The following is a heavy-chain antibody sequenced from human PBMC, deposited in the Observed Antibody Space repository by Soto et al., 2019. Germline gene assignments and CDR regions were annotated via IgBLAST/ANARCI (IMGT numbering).Heavy chain of an antibody. J-gene: IGHJ4*02. CDR2: IGGRDGTT. V-gene: IGHV3-23*01. CDR1: GFTFNNFV. D-gene: IGHD3-16*01. Sequence: LRLSGAASGFTFNNFVMSWVRQAPGKGLEWVSAIGGRDGTTYYADSVKGRFIISRDNAKNTLYLRIHSLRAEDTAVYYCAKRRGEGFFDYWGQGTLVTVSS. CDR3: AKRRGEGFFDY.